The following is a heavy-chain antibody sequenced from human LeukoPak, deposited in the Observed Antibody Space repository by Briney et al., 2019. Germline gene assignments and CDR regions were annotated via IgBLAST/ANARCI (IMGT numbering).Heavy chain of an antibody. J-gene: IGHJ1*01. CDR1: GGSISSYY. Sequence: SETLSLTCTVSGGSISSYYWSWIRQPPGKGLEWIGYIYYSGSTNYNPSLKSRVTISVDTSKNQFSLKLSSVTAADTAVYYCARVSYSSGWSLQHWGQGTLVTDSS. V-gene: IGHV4-59*01. D-gene: IGHD6-19*01. CDR2: IYYSGST. CDR3: ARVSYSSGWSLQH.